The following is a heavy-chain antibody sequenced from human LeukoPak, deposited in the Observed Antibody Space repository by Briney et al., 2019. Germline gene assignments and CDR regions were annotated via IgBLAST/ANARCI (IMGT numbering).Heavy chain of an antibody. V-gene: IGHV3-30*18. CDR1: GFTFSSYC. CDR2: ISYDGSNK. J-gene: IGHJ4*02. D-gene: IGHD6-13*01. Sequence: GGSLRLSCAASGFTFSSYCMHWVRQAPGKGLEWVAVISYDGSNKYYADSVKGRFTISRDNSKNTLYLQMNSLRAEDTAVYYCAKSKLSSSWFRGGHFDYWGQGTLVTVSS. CDR3: AKSKLSSSWFRGGHFDY.